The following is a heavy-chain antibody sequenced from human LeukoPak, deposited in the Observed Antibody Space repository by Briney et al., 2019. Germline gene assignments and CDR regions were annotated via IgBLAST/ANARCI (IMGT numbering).Heavy chain of an antibody. CDR1: GGSISSYY. D-gene: IGHD3-3*01. V-gene: IGHV4-4*07. J-gene: IGHJ3*02. Sequence: SETLSLTCTVSGGSISSYYWSWIRQPAGKGLEWIGRIYTSGSTNYNPSLKSRVTMSVDTSKNQFSLKLSSVTAADTAVYYCAAFWSGYSYDAFDIWGQGTMVTVSS. CDR2: IYTSGST. CDR3: AAFWSGYSYDAFDI.